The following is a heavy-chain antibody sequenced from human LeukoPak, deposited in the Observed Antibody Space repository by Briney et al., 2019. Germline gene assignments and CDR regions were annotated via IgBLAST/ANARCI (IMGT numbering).Heavy chain of an antibody. CDR1: GFTFTSYY. CDR3: ARDDGDLYYYGMDV. CDR2: ISGDGSNT. J-gene: IGHJ6*02. Sequence: HPGGSLRLSCAASGFTFTSYYMLWVRQAPGKGLVWVSRISGDGSNTIYADSVKGRFTISRDNAKNTLYLQMNSLRAEDTAVYYCARDDGDLYYYGMDVWGQGTTVTVSS. D-gene: IGHD4-17*01. V-gene: IGHV3-74*01.